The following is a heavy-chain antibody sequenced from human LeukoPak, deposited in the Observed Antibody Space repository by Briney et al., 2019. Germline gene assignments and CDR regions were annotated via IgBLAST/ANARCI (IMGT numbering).Heavy chain of an antibody. V-gene: IGHV4-4*07. D-gene: IGHD3-22*01. CDR1: GGSISSYY. Sequence: PSETLSLTCTVSGGSISSYYWSWLRQPAGKGLEWIGRIYTSGSTNYNPSLKSRVTMSVDTSKNQFSLKLSSVTAADTAVYYCARDRYYYDSSGYWIFDYWGQGTLVTVSS. CDR3: ARDRYYYDSSGYWIFDY. CDR2: IYTSGST. J-gene: IGHJ4*02.